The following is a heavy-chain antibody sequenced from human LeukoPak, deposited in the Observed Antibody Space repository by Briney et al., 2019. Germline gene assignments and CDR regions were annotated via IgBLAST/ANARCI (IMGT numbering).Heavy chain of an antibody. CDR2: IYTRGST. CDR3: ARGRYCSADICSGGDAFDI. V-gene: IGHV4-4*07. J-gene: IGHJ3*02. CDR1: GGSINNYY. Sequence: SQTLSLTCTVSGGSINNYYWSWIRQPAGKGLEWIGRIYTRGSTNYNPSLKSRVTISVDTSKNQFSLKLSSVTAADTAVDYCARGRYCSADICSGGDAFDIWGQGTMVSVSS. D-gene: IGHD2-15*01.